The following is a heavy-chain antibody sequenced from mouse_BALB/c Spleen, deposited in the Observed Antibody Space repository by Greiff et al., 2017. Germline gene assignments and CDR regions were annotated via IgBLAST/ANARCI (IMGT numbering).Heavy chain of an antibody. Sequence: EVQLQQSGAELAKPGASVKMSCKASGYTFTSYVMHWVKQKPGQGLEWIGYINPYNDGTKYNEKFKGKATLTSDKSSSTAYMELSSLTSEDSAVYYCARGGRPTYYRYDDYAMDYWGQGTSVTVSS. CDR2: INPYNDGT. D-gene: IGHD2-14*01. CDR3: ARGGRPTYYRYDDYAMDY. CDR1: GYTFTSYV. V-gene: IGHV1-14*01. J-gene: IGHJ4*01.